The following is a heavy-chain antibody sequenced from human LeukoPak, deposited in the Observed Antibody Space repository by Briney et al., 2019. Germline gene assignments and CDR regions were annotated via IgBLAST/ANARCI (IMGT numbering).Heavy chain of an antibody. CDR1: GGSISSGGYS. Sequence: SETLSLTCAVSGGSISSGGYSWSWIRQPPGKGLEWIGYIYHSGSTNYNPSLKSRVTMSVDTSKNQFSLKLSSVTAADTAVYYCARGCGGDCYSRDTYYFDYWGQGTLVTVSS. CDR2: IYHSGST. J-gene: IGHJ4*02. D-gene: IGHD2-21*02. V-gene: IGHV4-30-2*01. CDR3: ARGCGGDCYSRDTYYFDY.